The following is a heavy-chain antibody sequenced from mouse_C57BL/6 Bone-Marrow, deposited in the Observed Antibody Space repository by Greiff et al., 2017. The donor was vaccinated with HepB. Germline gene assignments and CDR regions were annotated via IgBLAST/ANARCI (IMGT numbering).Heavy chain of an antibody. CDR2: ISYDGSN. V-gene: IGHV3-6*01. D-gene: IGHD1-1*01. Sequence: EVKLEESGPGLVKPSQSLSLTCSVTGYSITSGYYWNWIRQFPGNKLEWMGYISYDGSNNYNPSLKNRISITRDTSKNQFFLKLNSVTTEDTATYYCARGFTTVGAYWGQGTLVTVSA. J-gene: IGHJ3*01. CDR1: GYSITSGYY. CDR3: ARGFTTVGAY.